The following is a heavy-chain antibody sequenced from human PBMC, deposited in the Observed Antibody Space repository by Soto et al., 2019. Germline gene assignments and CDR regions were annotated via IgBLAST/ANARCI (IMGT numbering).Heavy chain of an antibody. CDR3: PRHQSTYSGSNAFYQTRNIYYFDY. CDR2: ISYSGTT. D-gene: IGHD3-22*01. CDR1: GGSISSSNYY. Sequence: QLQLQESGPGLVKPSETLSVTCTVSGGSISSSNYYWGWIRQPPGKGLEWIGGISYSGTTYYSPSLQSRVTISVDTSKKQFSLKLSSVTAADTAVYYCPRHQSTYSGSNAFYQTRNIYYFDYWGQGILVTVSS. V-gene: IGHV4-39*01. J-gene: IGHJ4*02.